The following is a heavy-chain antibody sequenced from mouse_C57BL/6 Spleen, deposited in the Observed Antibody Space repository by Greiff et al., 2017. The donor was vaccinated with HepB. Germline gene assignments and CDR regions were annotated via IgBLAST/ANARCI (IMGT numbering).Heavy chain of an antibody. J-gene: IGHJ3*01. CDR3: ARGETGPFAY. V-gene: IGHV1-59*01. CDR1: GYTFTSYW. Sequence: VQLQQPGAELVRPGTSVKLSCKASGYTFTSYWMHWVKQRPGQGLEWIGVIDPSDSYTNYNQKFKGKATLTVDTSSSTAYMQLSSLTSEDSAVYYCARGETGPFAYWGQGTLVTVSA. D-gene: IGHD4-1*01. CDR2: IDPSDSYT.